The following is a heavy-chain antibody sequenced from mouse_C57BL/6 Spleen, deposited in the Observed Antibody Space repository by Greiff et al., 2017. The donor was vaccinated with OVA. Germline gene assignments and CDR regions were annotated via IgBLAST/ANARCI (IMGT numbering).Heavy chain of an antibody. V-gene: IGHV1-39*01. CDR2: INPNYGTT. CDR1: GYSFTDYN. CDR3: ARKGGPGPHFDY. J-gene: IGHJ2*01. Sequence: EVKLMESGPELVKPGASVKISCKASGYSFTDYNMNWVKQSNGKSLEWIGVINPNYGTTSYNQKFKGKATLTVDQSSSTAYMQLNSLTSEDSAVYYCARKGGPGPHFDYWGQGTTLTVSS.